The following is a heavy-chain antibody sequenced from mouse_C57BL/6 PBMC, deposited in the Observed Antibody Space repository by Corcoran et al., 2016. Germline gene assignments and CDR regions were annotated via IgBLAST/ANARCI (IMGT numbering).Heavy chain of an antibody. J-gene: IGHJ4*01. V-gene: IGHV1-75*01. CDR1: GYTFTDYY. Sequence: QVQLQQSGPELVKPGASVKISCKASGYTFTDYYINWVKQRPGQGLVWIGWIFTGSGSTYYNEKFKGKATLTVDKSSSTAYMLLSSLTSEDSAVYFCARRGLGSNFAMDYWGQGTSVTVSS. D-gene: IGHD2-4*01. CDR2: IFTGSGST. CDR3: ARRGLGSNFAMDY.